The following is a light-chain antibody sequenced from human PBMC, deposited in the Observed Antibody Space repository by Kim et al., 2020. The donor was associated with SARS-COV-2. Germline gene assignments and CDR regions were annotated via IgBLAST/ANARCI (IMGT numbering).Light chain of an antibody. J-gene: IGKJ5*01. V-gene: IGKV1-12*01. CDR3: QQSNSFPIT. CDR1: QDISRW. Sequence: DIQMTQSPSSVSASVGDRVTITCRASQDISRWLAWYQQRPGKAPKLLIYTASTLQSGVPSRFSGSGSGTDFTLTISSLQPEDFATYYCQQSNSFPITFAQGTRLEIK. CDR2: TAS.